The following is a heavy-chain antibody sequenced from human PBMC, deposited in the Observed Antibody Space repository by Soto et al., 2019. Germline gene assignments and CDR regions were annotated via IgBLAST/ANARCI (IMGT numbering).Heavy chain of an antibody. CDR2: MNPNSGNT. CDR3: ARRLGKAKYGMDV. CDR1: GYTFTSYD. D-gene: IGHD1-26*01. V-gene: IGHV1-8*01. J-gene: IGHJ6*02. Sequence: ASVKVSCKASGYTFTSYDINWVRQATGQGLEWMGWMNPNSGNTGYAQKFEGRVTMTRNTSISTAYLQWSTLKASDTAVYFGARRLGKAKYGMDVWGHGTTVTSP.